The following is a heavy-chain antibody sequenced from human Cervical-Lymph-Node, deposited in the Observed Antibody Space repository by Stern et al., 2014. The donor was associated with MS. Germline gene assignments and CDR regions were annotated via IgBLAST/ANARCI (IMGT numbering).Heavy chain of an antibody. Sequence: QVQLGKSGAEVKKPGYSVKVSCKASGGNFSNYGTSWVRQVPGQGLEWVGGIIPILDIVHYADKCQVRVTIAADEFTSTTYMEVNCLTHEDTAVYYCARASLTSGYYYSHLAYWGQGTLVTVSS. J-gene: IGHJ4*02. CDR1: GGNFSNYG. CDR2: IIPILDIV. CDR3: ARASLTSGYYYSHLAY. V-gene: IGHV1-69*01. D-gene: IGHD3-22*01.